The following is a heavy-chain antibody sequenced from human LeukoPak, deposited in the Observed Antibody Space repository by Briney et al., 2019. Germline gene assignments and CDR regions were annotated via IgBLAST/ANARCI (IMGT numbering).Heavy chain of an antibody. J-gene: IGHJ2*01. Sequence: PSETLSLTCAVYGGSFSGYYWSWIRQPPGKGLEWIGEINHSGSTNYNPSLKSRVTISVDTSKNQFSLQLSSVTAADTAVYYCARGRGYYGSGRGYWYFDLWGRGTLVTVSS. CDR3: ARGRGYYGSGRGYWYFDL. CDR1: GGSFSGYY. V-gene: IGHV4-34*01. CDR2: INHSGST. D-gene: IGHD3-10*01.